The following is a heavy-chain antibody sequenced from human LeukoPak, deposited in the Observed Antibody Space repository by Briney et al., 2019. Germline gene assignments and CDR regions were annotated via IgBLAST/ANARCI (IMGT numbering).Heavy chain of an antibody. CDR1: GFAFSSYA. CDR2: VSYDGGSK. D-gene: IGHD6-13*01. J-gene: IGHJ4*02. CDR3: ARVKGGIAAAGNYFDY. V-gene: IGHV3-30-3*01. Sequence: GGSLRLSCAASGFAFSSYAMHWVRQGPGKGLEWVALVSYDGGSKYYADSVKGRITITRDNSKNTLHLQMNSLRTEDTAVYYCARVKGGIAAAGNYFDYWGQGTLVTVSS.